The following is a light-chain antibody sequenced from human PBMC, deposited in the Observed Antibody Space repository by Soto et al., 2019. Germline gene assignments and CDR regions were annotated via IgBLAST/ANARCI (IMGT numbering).Light chain of an antibody. J-gene: IGLJ2*01. V-gene: IGLV2-14*01. CDR3: SSYTSSTTHV. CDR2: EVN. Sequence: QSVLTQPASVSGSPGQSITISCTGTTTDVGGYNYVSWYQQHPGRAPKLMIFEVNNRPSGVSNRFSGSKSGNTASLTISGLQTEDEGDYYCSSYTSSTTHVFGGGTKVTVL. CDR1: TTDVGGYNY.